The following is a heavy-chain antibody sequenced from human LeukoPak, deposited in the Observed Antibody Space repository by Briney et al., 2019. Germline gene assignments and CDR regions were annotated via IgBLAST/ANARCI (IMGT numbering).Heavy chain of an antibody. J-gene: IGHJ3*02. CDR3: ARSGSYYNGNAFDI. CDR2: IYSGGST. D-gene: IGHD3-10*01. Sequence: GGSLRLSCTASGFTFGDYAMSWVRQAPGKGLEWVSVIYSGGSTYYADSVKGRFTISRDNSKNTLYLQMNSLRAEDTAVYYCARSGSYYNGNAFDIWGQGTMVTVSS. V-gene: IGHV3-53*01. CDR1: GFTFGDYA.